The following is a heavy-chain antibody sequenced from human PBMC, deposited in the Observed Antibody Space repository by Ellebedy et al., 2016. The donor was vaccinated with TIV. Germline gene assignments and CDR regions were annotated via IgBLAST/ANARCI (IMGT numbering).Heavy chain of an antibody. D-gene: IGHD3-9*01. CDR2: LFHTGRT. CDR1: GASISSNNW. Sequence: PETLSLTXAVSGASISSNNWWSWVRQPPGNGLEWIGDLFHTGRTNYNPSLKSRVTISVEKSKNQFSLVLRSVTAADTAIYYCARILTAYYNQYYDGMGVWGQGTTVTVSS. V-gene: IGHV4-4*03. CDR3: ARILTAYYNQYYDGMGV. J-gene: IGHJ6*02.